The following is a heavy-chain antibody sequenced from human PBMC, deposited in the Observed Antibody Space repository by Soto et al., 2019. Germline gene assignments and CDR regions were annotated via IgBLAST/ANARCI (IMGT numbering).Heavy chain of an antibody. CDR2: IYYRGNA. CDR3: ARLEGLATISYYFDF. D-gene: IGHD5-12*01. Sequence: PSETLSLTCSVSGDSINSDKYYWGWIRQPPGKGLEWIGSIYYRGNAYYNPSLQTRVTISQDKPKSQFSLKLNSVTAADSAVYFCARLEGLATISYYFDFWGPGALVTVSS. V-gene: IGHV4-39*01. CDR1: GDSINSDKYY. J-gene: IGHJ4*02.